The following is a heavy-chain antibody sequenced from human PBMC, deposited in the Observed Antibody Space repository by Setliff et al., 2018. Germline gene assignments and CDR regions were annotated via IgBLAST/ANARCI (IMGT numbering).Heavy chain of an antibody. CDR3: ARDGKQYYYDSTGYYRNWFDP. V-gene: IGHV3-30-3*01. Sequence: PGGSLRLSCTASGFTFSSYALHWVRQAPGKGLEWVAVISYDGSHDYYADSVRGRFTISRDNSNNTLYMQMSSLRAEDTAIYSCARDGKQYYYDSTGYYRNWFDPWGQGTLVTVSS. CDR2: ISYDGSHD. CDR1: GFTFSSYA. J-gene: IGHJ5*02. D-gene: IGHD3-22*01.